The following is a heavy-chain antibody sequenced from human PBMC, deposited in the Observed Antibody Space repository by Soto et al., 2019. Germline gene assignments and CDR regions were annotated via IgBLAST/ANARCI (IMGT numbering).Heavy chain of an antibody. CDR2: MFYSGST. CDR1: GGSISNYY. V-gene: IGHV4-59*01. J-gene: IGHJ4*02. D-gene: IGHD6-13*01. Sequence: QVQLQESGPGLVKPSETLSLTCTVSGGSISNYYWSWIRQPPGKGLEWIGYMFYSGSTNYNPSLKGRVTLSVDTSKNQFSLKLSSVTAADTAVYYCARGGSVSSWPNWGQGTLVTVSS. CDR3: ARGGSVSSWPN.